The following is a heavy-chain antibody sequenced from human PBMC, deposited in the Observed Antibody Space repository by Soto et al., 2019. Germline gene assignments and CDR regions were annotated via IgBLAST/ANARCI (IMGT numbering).Heavy chain of an antibody. CDR1: GGSISSGDYY. D-gene: IGHD6-13*01. J-gene: IGHJ5*02. CDR2: IYYSGST. CDR3: ARGRSAAAGWFDP. Sequence: SETLSLTCTVSGGSISSGDYYWSWIRQPPGKGLEWIGYIYYSGSTYYNPPLKSRVTISVDTSKNQFSLKLSSVTAADTAVYYCARGRSAAAGWFDPWGQGTLVTVSS. V-gene: IGHV4-30-4*01.